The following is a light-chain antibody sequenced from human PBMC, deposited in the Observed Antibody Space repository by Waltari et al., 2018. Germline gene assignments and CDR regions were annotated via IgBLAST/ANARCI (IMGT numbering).Light chain of an antibody. V-gene: IGLV3-25*03. CDR3: QSTDSTETFVE. Sequence: HELTQPPSVSVSPGQTARPTRSGDILSKQYTYWFQQKPGQAPVLVIFKDTGRPSGIPERFSGSSSGTTVTLTISEVQADDEADYYCQSTDSTETFVEFGGGTKLTVV. CDR2: KDT. CDR1: ILSKQY. J-gene: IGLJ2*01.